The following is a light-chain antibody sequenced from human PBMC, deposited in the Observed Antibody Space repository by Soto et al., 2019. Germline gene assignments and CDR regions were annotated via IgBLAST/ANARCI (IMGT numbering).Light chain of an antibody. Sequence: QSVLTQPDSVSGSPGQSITISCTGTSSDVGGYNNVSWYQQHPGKAPKLMIYDVSNRPSGVSNRFSGSKSGNTASLTISGLQAEDEADYYCSSYTISSTLYVFGTGTKVTVL. V-gene: IGLV2-14*01. CDR3: SSYTISSTLYV. CDR1: SSDVGGYNN. CDR2: DVS. J-gene: IGLJ1*01.